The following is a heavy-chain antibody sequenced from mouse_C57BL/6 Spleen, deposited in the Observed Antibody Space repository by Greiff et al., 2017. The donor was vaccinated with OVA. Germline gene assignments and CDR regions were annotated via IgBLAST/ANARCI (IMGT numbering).Heavy chain of an antibody. D-gene: IGHD1-1*01. J-gene: IGHJ2*01. V-gene: IGHV5-4*01. CDR3: ARDRDYYGSSYDY. CDR1: GFTFSSYA. Sequence: EVQLQESGGGLVKPGGSLKLSCAASGFTFSSYAMSWVRQTPEKRLEWVATISDGGSYTYYPDNVKGRFTISRDNAKNNLYLQMSHLKSEDTAMYYCARDRDYYGSSYDYWGQGTTLTVSS. CDR2: ISDGGSYT.